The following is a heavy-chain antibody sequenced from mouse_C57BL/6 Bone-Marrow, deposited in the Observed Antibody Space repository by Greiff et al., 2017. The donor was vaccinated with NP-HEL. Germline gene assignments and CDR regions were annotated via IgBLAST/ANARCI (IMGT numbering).Heavy chain of an antibody. D-gene: IGHD3-2*02. J-gene: IGHJ4*01. CDR3: ARRPAQASMDY. Sequence: QVQLQHPGAELVKPGASVKLSCKASGYTFTSYWMHWVKQRPGQGLEWIGMIHPNSGSTNYNEKFKSKATLTVDKSSSTAYMQLSSLTSEDSAVYYCARRPAQASMDYWGQGTSVTVSS. CDR1: GYTFTSYW. CDR2: IHPNSGST. V-gene: IGHV1-64*01.